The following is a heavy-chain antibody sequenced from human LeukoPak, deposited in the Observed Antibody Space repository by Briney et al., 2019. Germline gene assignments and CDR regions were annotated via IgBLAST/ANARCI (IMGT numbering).Heavy chain of an antibody. CDR3: AKVGQGDDYIWGSYRYGAFDI. CDR2: ISWDGRST. Sequence: GGSLRLSCAASGFTVDDYAMHWVRQLPGKSLEWFSLISWDGRSTNYADSVKGRFTISRDNSKNTLYLQMNSLRAEDTAVYYCAKVGQGDDYIWGSYRYGAFDIWGQGTMVTVSS. V-gene: IGHV3-43D*03. J-gene: IGHJ3*02. CDR1: GFTVDDYA. D-gene: IGHD3-16*02.